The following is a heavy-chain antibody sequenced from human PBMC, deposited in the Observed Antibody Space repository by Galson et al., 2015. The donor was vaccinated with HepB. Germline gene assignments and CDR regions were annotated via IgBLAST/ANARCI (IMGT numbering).Heavy chain of an antibody. V-gene: IGHV3-30-3*01. J-gene: IGHJ3*02. D-gene: IGHD2-21*02. CDR1: GFTFSSYA. CDR3: ARRCGGDCSWGDAFDI. CDR2: ISYDGSNK. Sequence: SLRLSCAASGFTFSSYAMHWVRQAPGKGLEWVAVISYDGSNKYYADSVKGRFTISRDNSKNTLYLQMNSLRAEDTAVYYCARRCGGDCSWGDAFDIWGQGTMVTVSS.